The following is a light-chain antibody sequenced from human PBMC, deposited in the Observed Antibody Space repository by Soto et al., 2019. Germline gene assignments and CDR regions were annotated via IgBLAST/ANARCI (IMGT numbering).Light chain of an antibody. CDR2: KAT. V-gene: IGKV1-5*03. CDR1: QSISSW. Sequence: DIQMTQSPSTLSASVGDRVTITCRASQSISSWLAWYQQKPGKAPKLLIYKATSLESGVPSRCSGSGSGTEFTLTISSLQPDDFATYDCQQYNSYSPWTCGQGTKVEIK. J-gene: IGKJ1*01. CDR3: QQYNSYSPWT.